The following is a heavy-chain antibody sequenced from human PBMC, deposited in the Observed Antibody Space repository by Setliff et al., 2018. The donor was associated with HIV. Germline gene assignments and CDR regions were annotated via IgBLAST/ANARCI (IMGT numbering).Heavy chain of an antibody. CDR1: GGSISSYY. CDR3: ARLSGDYYYFDY. D-gene: IGHD2-21*02. Sequence: SETLSLTCTVSGGSISSYYWSWIRQPPGKGLEWIGYIYTRGSTNYNPSLKSRVTISLDTSKNQFSLKLTSVTAADTAVYYCARLSGDYYYFDYWGQGTLVTVSS. CDR2: IYTRGST. J-gene: IGHJ4*02. V-gene: IGHV4-4*09.